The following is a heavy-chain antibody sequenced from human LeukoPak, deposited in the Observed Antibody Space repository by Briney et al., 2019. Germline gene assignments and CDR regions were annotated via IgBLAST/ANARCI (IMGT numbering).Heavy chain of an antibody. V-gene: IGHV3-23*01. D-gene: IGHD5-12*01. CDR1: GFPFSSYS. Sequence: GGSLRLSCAASGFPFSSYSMTWVRQAPGKGLEWVSTIDSTTGGSYYADSVKGRFIISRDNSQNTLYLQLNSLRADDTAVYYCARVMATNDYWGQGTLVTVSS. J-gene: IGHJ4*02. CDR3: ARVMATNDY. CDR2: IDSTTGGS.